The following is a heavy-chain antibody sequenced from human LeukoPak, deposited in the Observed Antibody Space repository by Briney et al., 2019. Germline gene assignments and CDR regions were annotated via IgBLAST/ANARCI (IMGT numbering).Heavy chain of an antibody. CDR3: ARVRAYSSGWYFYLDV. D-gene: IGHD6-19*01. V-gene: IGHV1-2*02. J-gene: IGHJ6*04. CDR2: INPNSGGT. CDR1: GYTFTGYY. Sequence: ASVKVSCKASGYTFTGYYMHWVRQAPGQGLEWMGWINPNSGGTNYAQKFQGRVTMTRDTSISTAYMELSRPRSDDTAVYYCARVRAYSSGWYFYLDVWGKGTTVTVSS.